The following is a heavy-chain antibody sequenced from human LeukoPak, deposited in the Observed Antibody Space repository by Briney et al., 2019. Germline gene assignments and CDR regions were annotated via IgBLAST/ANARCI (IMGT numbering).Heavy chain of an antibody. CDR3: ARGIEQYYYVMDV. J-gene: IGHJ6*02. Sequence: GGSLRLSCAASGFAFSDNYMSWIRQAPGRGLEWVSYISGSSSHTSYADSVKGRFTISRDNSKSTLYLQMNSLRVEDTAVYFCARGIEQYYYVMDVLGQGTTVTVSS. CDR1: GFAFSDNY. D-gene: IGHD1/OR15-1a*01. V-gene: IGHV3-11*06. CDR2: ISGSSSHT.